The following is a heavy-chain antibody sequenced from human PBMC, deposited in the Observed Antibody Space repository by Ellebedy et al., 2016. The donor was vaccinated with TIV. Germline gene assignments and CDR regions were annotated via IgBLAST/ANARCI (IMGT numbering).Heavy chain of an antibody. V-gene: IGHV1-46*01. Sequence: AASVKVSCKASGYTFTSYYMHWVRQAPGQGLEWMGIINPSGGSTSYAQKFQGRVTMTRDTSTSTVYMELSSLRSEDTAVYYCAREGFPDCSSTSCYGVNWFDPWGQGTLVTVSS. CDR1: GYTFTSYY. J-gene: IGHJ5*02. D-gene: IGHD2-2*01. CDR3: AREGFPDCSSTSCYGVNWFDP. CDR2: INPSGGST.